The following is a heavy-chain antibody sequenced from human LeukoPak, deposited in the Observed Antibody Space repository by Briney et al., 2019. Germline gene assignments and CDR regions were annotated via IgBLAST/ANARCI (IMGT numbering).Heavy chain of an antibody. CDR2: IYYSGST. CDR1: GGSISSYY. CDR3: ARHKQYQLLPFDY. Sequence: SETLSLTCTVSGGSISSYYWSWIRQPPGEGLEWIGYIYYSGSTNYNPSLKSRVTISVDTSKNQFSLKLSSVTAADTAVYYCARHKQYQLLPFDYWGQGTLVTVSS. V-gene: IGHV4-59*08. D-gene: IGHD2-2*01. J-gene: IGHJ4*02.